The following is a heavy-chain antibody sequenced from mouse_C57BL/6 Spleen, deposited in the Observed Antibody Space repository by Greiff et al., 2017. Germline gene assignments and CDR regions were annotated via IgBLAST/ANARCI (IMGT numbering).Heavy chain of an antibody. D-gene: IGHD2-4*01. CDR2: IWSGGST. CDR3: ARSSYEYDEEYAMDY. V-gene: IGHV2-2*01. CDR1: GFSLTSYG. Sequence: VQLQQSGPGLVQPSQSLSITCTVSGFSLTSYGVHWVRQSPGKGLEWLGVIWSGGSTDYNAAVISRLSISKDNAKSQVFIKMNSLQADDTAIYYWARSSYEYDEEYAMDYWGQGTSVTVSS. J-gene: IGHJ4*01.